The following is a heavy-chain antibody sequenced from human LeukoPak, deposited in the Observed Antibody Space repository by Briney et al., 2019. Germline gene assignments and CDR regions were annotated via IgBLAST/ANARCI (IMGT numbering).Heavy chain of an antibody. CDR3: ARDRPGGIGVVIPFDP. V-gene: IGHV1-8*01. CDR1: GYTFTSFY. J-gene: IGHJ5*02. CDR2: LSPKSGDT. Sequence: ASVRVSCKASGYTFTSFYINWVRQAPGQGLEWMGYLSPKSGDTAYAPKFLGRVTMTRNTSISTAYMQLSSLTSEDTAVYYCARDRPGGIGVVIPFDPWGQGTLVTVSS. D-gene: IGHD3-3*01.